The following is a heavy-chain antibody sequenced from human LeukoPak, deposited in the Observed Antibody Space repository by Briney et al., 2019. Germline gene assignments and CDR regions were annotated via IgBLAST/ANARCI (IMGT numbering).Heavy chain of an antibody. V-gene: IGHV3-11*06. CDR1: GFTFSDYY. CDR2: ISSSSSYT. J-gene: IGHJ4*02. CDR3: ARLGWTTAPLDY. Sequence: GGSLRLSCAASGFTFSDYYMSWIRQAPGKGLEWVTYISSSSSYTNYADSVKGRFTISRDNAKNSLYLQMNSLRAEDTAVYYCARLGWTTAPLDYWGQGTLVTVSS. D-gene: IGHD4-17*01.